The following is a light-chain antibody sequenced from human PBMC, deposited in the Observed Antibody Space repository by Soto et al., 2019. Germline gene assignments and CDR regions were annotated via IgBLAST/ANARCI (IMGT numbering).Light chain of an antibody. CDR1: QSVFSNSNNY. CDR3: QQYHSAPYT. Sequence: DFVTTQSPDSLAVSLGERATINCKSSQSVFSNSNNYLAWYQQKPGQPPKLLISWASTRESGVPDRFSGSGSGTDFTLTISRLEAEDVAVYYCQQYHSAPYTFGQGTRLEI. V-gene: IGKV4-1*01. CDR2: WAS. J-gene: IGKJ5*01.